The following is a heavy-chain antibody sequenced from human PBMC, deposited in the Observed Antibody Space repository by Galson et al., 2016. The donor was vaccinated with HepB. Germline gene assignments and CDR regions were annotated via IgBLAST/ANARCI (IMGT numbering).Heavy chain of an antibody. D-gene: IGHD6-13*01. Sequence: SVKVSCKASGNTFTGYYMRWVRQAPGQGLEWMGWINPKSGGTNYAQNFQGRVTMTRDTSISTAYMEVRRLRYDDTAVYYCARGRAAAGWGPYFYWGQGTLVTVSS. V-gene: IGHV1-2*02. J-gene: IGHJ4*02. CDR3: ARGRAAAGWGPYFY. CDR2: INPKSGGT. CDR1: GNTFTGYY.